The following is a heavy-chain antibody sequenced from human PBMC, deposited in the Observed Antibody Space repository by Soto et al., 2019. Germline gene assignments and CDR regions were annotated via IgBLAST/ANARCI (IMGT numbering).Heavy chain of an antibody. CDR3: VRDKGPQLILGWFDP. D-gene: IGHD3-10*01. CDR1: GFGFSGYA. V-gene: IGHV3-30-3*01. CDR2: ISFDGTNK. Sequence: QVQLVESGGGVVQPGKSLRLSCAASGFGFSGYAMNWVRQAPGKGLEWVAVISFDGTNKYYPDSLKGRFTISRDNLKDTLYLQMNSLRPEDTAVYYCVRDKGPQLILGWFDPWGQGTLVIVSS. J-gene: IGHJ5*02.